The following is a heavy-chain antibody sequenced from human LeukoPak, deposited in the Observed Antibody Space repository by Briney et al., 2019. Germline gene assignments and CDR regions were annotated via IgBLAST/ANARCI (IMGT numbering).Heavy chain of an antibody. Sequence: ASVKVSCKASGYTFTSYGISWVRQAPGQGLKWMGWTSAYNGNTNYAQKLQGRVTMTTDTSTSTAYMELRSLRSDDTAVYYCARGLQLWSNDAFDIWGQGTMVTVSS. CDR2: TSAYNGNT. CDR3: ARGLQLWSNDAFDI. D-gene: IGHD5-18*01. V-gene: IGHV1-18*04. CDR1: GYTFTSYG. J-gene: IGHJ3*02.